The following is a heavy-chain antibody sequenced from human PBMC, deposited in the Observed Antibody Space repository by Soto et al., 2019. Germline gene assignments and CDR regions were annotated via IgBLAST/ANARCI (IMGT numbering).Heavy chain of an antibody. CDR2: INPSGGST. CDR1: GYTFTSYY. V-gene: IGHV1-46*01. CDR3: ARVNTSGYYTNPYYYGMDV. D-gene: IGHD3-3*01. Sequence: GASVKVSCKASGYTFTSYYMHWVRQAPGQGLEWMGIINPSGGSTSYAQKFQGRVTMTRDTSTSTVYMELSSLRSEDTAVYYCARVNTSGYYTNPYYYGMDVWGQGNTVTVSS. J-gene: IGHJ6*02.